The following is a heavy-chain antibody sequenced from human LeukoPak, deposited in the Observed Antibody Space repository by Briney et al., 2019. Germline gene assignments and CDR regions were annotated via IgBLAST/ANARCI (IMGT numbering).Heavy chain of an antibody. D-gene: IGHD3-16*01. J-gene: IGHJ4*02. V-gene: IGHV3-74*01. CDR2: VNPDGSST. CDR1: GFTFTRYW. CDR3: ARGGSYGDY. Sequence: GGSLRLSCAASGFTFTRYWMHWVRQTPGKGLVRVSRVNPDGSSTTYGDSVKGRFTSSRDNAKNTLYLQMNSLRVEDTAVYYCARGGSYGDYWGQGILVTVSS.